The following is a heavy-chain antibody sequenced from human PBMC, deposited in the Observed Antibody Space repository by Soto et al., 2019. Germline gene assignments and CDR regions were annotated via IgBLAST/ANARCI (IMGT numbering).Heavy chain of an antibody. V-gene: IGHV1-18*01. CDR2: ISLYSDGT. D-gene: IGHD2-2*01. Sequence: GAAVKVSGKTSGYTFSNYGITWVRQAPGQPLEWLGWISLYSDGTNYAQKLQGRVSMTTDTSTTTAYMELRSLRSDDTAVYYCARLVPGAEAWFGPWGQGTLVNVSS. J-gene: IGHJ5*02. CDR1: GYTFSNYG. CDR3: ARLVPGAEAWFGP.